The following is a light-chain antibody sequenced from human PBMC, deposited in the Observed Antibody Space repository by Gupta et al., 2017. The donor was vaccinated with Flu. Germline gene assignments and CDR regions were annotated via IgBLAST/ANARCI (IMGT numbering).Light chain of an antibody. Sequence: QSVLTQPPSVSGAPGQRVTIPCTGTSSNIGAGFDVHWYQQLPGAAPKLLLHGNSYRPSGVPERFSGSRSGTSASLVVTGLQAEDEADYFCQSFDSSVSGPWVFGGGTKLTVL. CDR2: GNS. CDR3: QSFDSSVSGPWV. J-gene: IGLJ3*02. CDR1: SSNIGAGFD. V-gene: IGLV1-40*01.